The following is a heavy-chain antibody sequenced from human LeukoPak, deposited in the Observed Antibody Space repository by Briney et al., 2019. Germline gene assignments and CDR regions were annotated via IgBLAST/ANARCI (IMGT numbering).Heavy chain of an antibody. CDR3: ARTPTVTTAYYYYYMDV. CDR2: INTNTGNP. V-gene: IGHV7-4-1*02. J-gene: IGHJ6*03. Sequence: ASVKVSCKASGGTFSSYAISWVRQAPGQGLEWMGWINTNTGNPTYAQGFTGRFVFSLDTSVSTAYLQISSLKAEDTAVYYCARTPTVTTAYYYYYMDVWGKGTTVTVSS. D-gene: IGHD4-11*01. CDR1: GGTFSSYA.